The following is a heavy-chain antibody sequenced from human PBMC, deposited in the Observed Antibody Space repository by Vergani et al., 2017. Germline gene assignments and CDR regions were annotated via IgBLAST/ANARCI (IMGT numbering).Heavy chain of an antibody. D-gene: IGHD3-22*01. V-gene: IGHV1-2*02. CDR3: ARDPLYYYDSSGPYGMDV. CDR2: INPNSGGT. CDR1: GYTFTSYY. J-gene: IGHJ6*02. Sequence: VPLVPSGAEVKKPGASVKVSCKASGYTFTSYYMHWVRPAPGQGLEWMGWINPNSGGTNYARKFQGRVTMTMDTSISQANMEPSRHRYDDTAVYYCARDPLYYYDSSGPYGMDVWGQGTTVTVSS.